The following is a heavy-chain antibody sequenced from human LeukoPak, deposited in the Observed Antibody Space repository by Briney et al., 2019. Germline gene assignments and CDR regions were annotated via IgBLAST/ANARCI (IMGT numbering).Heavy chain of an antibody. CDR3: ARDNYYDSSGYPIDY. CDR2: IIPIFGTA. Sequence: SVKVSCKASGGTFSSYAISWVRQAPGQGLEWMGGIIPIFGTANYAQKLQGRVTMTTDTSTSTAYMELRSLRSDDTAVYYCARDNYYDSSGYPIDYWGQGTLVTVSS. CDR1: GGTFSSYA. D-gene: IGHD3-22*01. J-gene: IGHJ4*02. V-gene: IGHV1-69*05.